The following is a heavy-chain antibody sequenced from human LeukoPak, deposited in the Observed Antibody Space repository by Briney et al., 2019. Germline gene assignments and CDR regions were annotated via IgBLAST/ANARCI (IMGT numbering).Heavy chain of an antibody. J-gene: IGHJ4*02. CDR1: GGTFSSYA. CDR3: ASPGIAVAAPFDY. V-gene: IGHV1-69*01. Sequence: SVKVSCKASGGTFSSYAISWVRQAPGQGLEWMGGIIPIFGTANYAQKFQGRVTITADESTSTAYMELSSLRSEDTAVYYCASPGIAVAAPFDYWGQGTLVTVSS. CDR2: IIPIFGTA. D-gene: IGHD6-19*01.